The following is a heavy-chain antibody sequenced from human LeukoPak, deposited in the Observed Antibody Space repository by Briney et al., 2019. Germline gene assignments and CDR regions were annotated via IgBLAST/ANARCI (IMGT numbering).Heavy chain of an antibody. Sequence: PSETLSLTCTVSGYSISSGYYWGWIRQPPGKGLEWIGSIDHSGSTHYNPSLKSRVTISVDTSKNQFSLKLSSVTAADTAVYCCARERWYYFDYWGQGTLVTVSS. D-gene: IGHD3-16*01. V-gene: IGHV4-38-2*02. J-gene: IGHJ4*02. CDR1: GYSISSGYY. CDR3: ARERWYYFDY. CDR2: IDHSGST.